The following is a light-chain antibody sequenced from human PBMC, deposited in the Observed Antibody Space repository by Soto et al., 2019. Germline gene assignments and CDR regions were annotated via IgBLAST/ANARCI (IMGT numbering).Light chain of an antibody. CDR3: SSYAGSNNV. CDR1: SSDVGGYNY. V-gene: IGLV2-8*01. CDR2: EVS. Sequence: QCVLTQPPSAYGSPGESVTISCTGTSSDVGGYNYVSWYQQHPGKAPKLMIYEVSKRPSGVPDRFSGSKSGNTASLTVSGLQAEDEADYYCSSYAGSNNVFGTGTKSPS. J-gene: IGLJ1*01.